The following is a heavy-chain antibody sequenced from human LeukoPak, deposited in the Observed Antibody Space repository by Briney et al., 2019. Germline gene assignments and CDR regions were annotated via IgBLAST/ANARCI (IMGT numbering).Heavy chain of an antibody. CDR2: ISAYNGNT. Sequence: ASVKVSCKASGYTFTSYGISWVRQAPGQGLEWMGWISAYNGNTNYAQKLQGRVTMTTDTSTSTAYMELRSLRSDDTAVYYCARVALPQYSSSWYYYYYYMDVWGKGTTVTVSS. D-gene: IGHD6-13*01. CDR1: GYTFTSYG. CDR3: ARVALPQYSSSWYYYYYYMDV. J-gene: IGHJ6*03. V-gene: IGHV1-18*01.